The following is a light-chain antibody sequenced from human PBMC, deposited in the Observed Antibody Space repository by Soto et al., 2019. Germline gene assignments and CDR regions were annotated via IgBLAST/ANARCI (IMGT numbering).Light chain of an antibody. CDR3: QHSNNWPLT. Sequence: IVLTQSPATLSVSPGERATLSCRASENINTYLAWYQQKPGQAPKLLIYDASNRATGIPARFSASGSGTDFTLTISSLEHEDFAVYYCQHSNNWPLTFGGGTKVDIK. CDR1: ENINTY. J-gene: IGKJ4*01. V-gene: IGKV3-11*01. CDR2: DAS.